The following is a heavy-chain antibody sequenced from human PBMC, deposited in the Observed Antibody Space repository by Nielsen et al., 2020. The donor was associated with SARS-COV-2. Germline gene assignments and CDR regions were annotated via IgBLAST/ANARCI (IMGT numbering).Heavy chain of an antibody. CDR1: GGSFSGYY. V-gene: IGHV4-34*01. Sequence: SETLSLTCAVYGGSFSGYYWSWIRQPPGKGLEWIGEINHSGSTNYNPFLKSRVTISVDTSKNQFSLKLSSVTAADTAVYYCARGFCSSTSCYGAIFDYWGQGTLVTVSS. J-gene: IGHJ4*02. CDR2: INHSGST. CDR3: ARGFCSSTSCYGAIFDY. D-gene: IGHD2-2*01.